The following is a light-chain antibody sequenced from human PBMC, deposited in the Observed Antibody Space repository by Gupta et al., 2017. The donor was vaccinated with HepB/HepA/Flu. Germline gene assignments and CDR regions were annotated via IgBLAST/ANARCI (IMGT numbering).Light chain of an antibody. J-gene: IGKJ1*01. CDR2: AAS. CDR1: QSIDTY. V-gene: IGKV1-39*01. CDR3: QQIYNIPQT. Sequence: DIQMPQSPSSLSASVGDRITITCRASQSIDTYLNWYQQRPGKAPTSLIYAASNLRSGVPSRFSGSGSGTDFTLTISRLQPDDVATYYCQQIYNIPQTFGQGTKVEMK.